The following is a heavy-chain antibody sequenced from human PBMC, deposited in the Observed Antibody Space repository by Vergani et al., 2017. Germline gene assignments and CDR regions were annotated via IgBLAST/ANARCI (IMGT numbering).Heavy chain of an antibody. V-gene: IGHV1-69*08. CDR3: AREGGVTSRISAPYYYYYYMDV. CDR2: IIPILGIA. D-gene: IGHD2-2*01. J-gene: IGHJ6*03. Sequence: QVQLVQSGAEVKKPGSSVKVSCKASGGTFSSYTISWVRQAPGQGLEWMGRIIPILGIANYAQKFQGRVTITADKSTSTAYMELSSLRSEDTAVYYCAREGGVTSRISAPYYYYYYMDVWGKGTTVTVSS. CDR1: GGTFSSYT.